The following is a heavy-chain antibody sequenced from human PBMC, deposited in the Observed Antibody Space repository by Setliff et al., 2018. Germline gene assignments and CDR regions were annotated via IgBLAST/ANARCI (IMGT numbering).Heavy chain of an antibody. J-gene: IGHJ6*02. CDR1: GFAFGTYG. V-gene: IGHV3-30*02. Sequence: GGSLRLSCAASGFAFGTYGMHWVRQAPGKGLEWLTFIRYDGSYKYYADSVKGRFTISRDDSNNMVYLQINNLRADAAVYYCVRDRTAYSYGLDVWGQGTTVTVSS. CDR3: VRDRTAYSYGLDV. CDR2: IRYDGSYK. D-gene: IGHD5-18*01.